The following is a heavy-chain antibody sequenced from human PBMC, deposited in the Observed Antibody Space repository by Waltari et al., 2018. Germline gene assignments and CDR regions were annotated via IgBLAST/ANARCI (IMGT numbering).Heavy chain of an antibody. Sequence: QVQLHPWGAGLLTPSETLSLTCAVYGGSFRGSYWTWLRQPPGKGLEWIGEINHIVATNYSPSLKSRVSISVATSKNQFSLKLTSVTAADTAVYYCARSAESDLALATFDYWGQGILVTVSS. V-gene: IGHV4-34*01. CDR1: GGSFRGSY. J-gene: IGHJ4*02. D-gene: IGHD3-3*02. CDR2: INHIVAT. CDR3: ARSAESDLALATFDY.